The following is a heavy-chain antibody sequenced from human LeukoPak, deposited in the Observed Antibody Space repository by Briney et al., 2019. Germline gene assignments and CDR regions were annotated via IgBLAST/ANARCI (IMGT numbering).Heavy chain of an antibody. CDR3: ARDALPYNWKGGDAFDI. CDR2: INPNSGGT. CDR1: GYTFSGYY. V-gene: IGHV1-2*02. Sequence: ASVKVSCKASGYTFSGYYIHWVRQAPGHGLEWMGWINPNSGGTNYAQKFQGRVTLTRDTSINTAYMELSRLRSDDTAVYYCARDALPYNWKGGDAFDIWGQGTMVTVSS. D-gene: IGHD1-20*01. J-gene: IGHJ3*02.